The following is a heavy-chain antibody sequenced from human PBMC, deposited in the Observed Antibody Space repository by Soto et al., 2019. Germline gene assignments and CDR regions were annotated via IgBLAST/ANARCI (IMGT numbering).Heavy chain of an antibody. V-gene: IGHV4-31*03. D-gene: IGHD3-10*01. J-gene: IGHJ4*02. CDR3: ARQPFEVVRGAGEFDY. Sequence: QVQLQESGPGLVKPSQTLSLTCTVSGGSISSGGYYWSWIRQHPGKGLEWIGYIYYSGSTYYNPSLKSRVTISVDTSQNQFSLELSSVTAADTAVYYCARQPFEVVRGAGEFDYGGQGTLVTVSS. CDR2: IYYSGST. CDR1: GGSISSGGYY.